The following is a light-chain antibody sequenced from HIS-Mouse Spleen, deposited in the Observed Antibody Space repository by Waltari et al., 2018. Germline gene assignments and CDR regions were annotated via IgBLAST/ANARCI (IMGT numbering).Light chain of an antibody. J-gene: IGKJ2*01. V-gene: IGKV1-5*03. CDR2: KAS. CDR3: QQYNSYSMYT. Sequence: DIQTTQSPSTLSASVGDRVTINCRASQSISSWLAWYQQKPGKAPKLLIYKASSLESGVPSRFSGSGSGTEFTLTISSLQPDDFATYYCQQYNSYSMYTFGQGTKLEIK. CDR1: QSISSW.